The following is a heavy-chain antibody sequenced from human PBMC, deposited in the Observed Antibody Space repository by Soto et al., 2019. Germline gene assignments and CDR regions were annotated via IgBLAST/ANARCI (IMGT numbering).Heavy chain of an antibody. CDR3: AKDKAGGYSGYDSFDY. D-gene: IGHD5-12*01. J-gene: IGHJ4*02. CDR2: ISYDGSNK. CDR1: GLTFSSYG. V-gene: IGHV3-30*18. Sequence: GGSLRLSCAASGLTFSSYGMHWIRQAPGKGLEWVAVISYDGSNKYYADSVKGRFTISRDNSKNTLYLQMNSLRAEDTAVYYCAKDKAGGYSGYDSFDYWGQGTLVTVSS.